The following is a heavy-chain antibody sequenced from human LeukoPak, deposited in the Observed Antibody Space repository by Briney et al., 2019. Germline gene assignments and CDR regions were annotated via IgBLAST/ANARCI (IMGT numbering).Heavy chain of an antibody. CDR3: ARDLRRVGATTMDY. CDR2: INPNSGGT. CDR1: GYTFTGYY. J-gene: IGHJ4*02. V-gene: IGHV1-2*02. D-gene: IGHD1-26*01. Sequence: ASVKVSCKASGYTFTGYYMHWVRQAPGQGLEWMGWINPNSGGTNYAQKFQGRVTMTRDTSISTAYMELSRLRSDDTAVYYCARDLRRVGATTMDYWGQGTLVTVSS.